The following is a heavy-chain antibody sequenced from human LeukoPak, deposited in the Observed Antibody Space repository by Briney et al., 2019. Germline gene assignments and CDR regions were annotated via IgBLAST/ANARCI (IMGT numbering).Heavy chain of an antibody. CDR3: ARGYNYFDP. CDR1: GYTFTGYY. V-gene: IGHV1-2*02. Sequence: ASVKLSCKASGYTFTGYYMHWVRQAPGQGLEWMGWINPNSGDTNYAQKFQGRVTMTRDTSISTAYMELNSLRSDDTAVYYCARGYNYFDPWGQGTLVTVSS. CDR2: INPNSGDT. J-gene: IGHJ5*02.